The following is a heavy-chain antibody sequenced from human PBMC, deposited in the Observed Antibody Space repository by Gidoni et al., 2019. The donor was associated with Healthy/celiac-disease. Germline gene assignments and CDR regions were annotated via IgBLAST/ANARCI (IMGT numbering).Heavy chain of an antibody. J-gene: IGHJ4*02. CDR2: ISSSGSTI. CDR1: GFTFSSYE. Sequence: VESGGGLVQPGGSLRLSCAASGFTFSSYEMNWVRQAPGKGLEWVSYISSSGSTIYYADSVKGRFTISRDNAKNSLYLQMNSLRAEDTAVYYCAGYCSSTSCYKGYWGQGTLVTVSS. V-gene: IGHV3-48*03. CDR3: AGYCSSTSCYKGY. D-gene: IGHD2-2*03.